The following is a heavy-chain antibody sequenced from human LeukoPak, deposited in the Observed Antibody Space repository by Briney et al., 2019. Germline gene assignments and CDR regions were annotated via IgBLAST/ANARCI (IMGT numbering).Heavy chain of an antibody. CDR3: AKGASDIVATYYYYGMDV. V-gene: IGHV3-30*18. CDR2: ISYDGSNK. CDR1: GFTFSSYG. D-gene: IGHD5-12*01. J-gene: IGHJ6*04. Sequence: GGSLRLSCAASGFTFSSYGMHWVRQAPGKGLEWVAVISYDGSNKYYADSVKGRFTISRDNSKNTLYLQMNSLRAEDTAVYYCAKGASDIVATYYYYGMDVWGKGNTFTVAS.